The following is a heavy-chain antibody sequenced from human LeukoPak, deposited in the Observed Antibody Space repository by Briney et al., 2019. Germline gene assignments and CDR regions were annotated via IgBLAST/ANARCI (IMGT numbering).Heavy chain of an antibody. CDR1: GFTFSSYG. CDR3: AKDRGIVGATKLGY. V-gene: IGHV3-23*01. Sequence: GGSLRLSCAASGFTFSSYGMSWVRQAPGKGLEWVSAISGSGGSTYYADSVKGRFTISRDNSKNTLYLQMNSLRAEDTAVYYCAKDRGIVGATKLGYWGQGTLVTVSS. D-gene: IGHD1-26*01. CDR2: ISGSGGST. J-gene: IGHJ4*02.